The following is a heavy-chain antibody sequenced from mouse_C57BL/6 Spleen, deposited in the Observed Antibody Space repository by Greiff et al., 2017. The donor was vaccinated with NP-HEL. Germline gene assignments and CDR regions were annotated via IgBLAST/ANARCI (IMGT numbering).Heavy chain of an antibody. V-gene: IGHV5-9-1*02. Sequence: EVKLVESGEGLVKPGGSLKLSCAASGFTFSSYAMSWVRQTPEKRLEWVAYISSGGDYIYYADTVKGRFTIYRDNARNTLYLQMSSLKSEDTAMYYCTSGSSDWYFDVWGTGTTVTVSS. D-gene: IGHD1-1*01. J-gene: IGHJ1*03. CDR1: GFTFSSYA. CDR2: ISSGGDYI. CDR3: TSGSSDWYFDV.